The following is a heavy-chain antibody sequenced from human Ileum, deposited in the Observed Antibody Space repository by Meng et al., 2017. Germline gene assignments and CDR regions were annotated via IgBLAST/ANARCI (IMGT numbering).Heavy chain of an antibody. CDR3: ARGHQNYDILTGSY. Sequence: QVPLVQSGAAVKKPGASVKVSCKASGYTFTRYAMHWVRQAPGQRLEWMGWINTGNGDAKYSQRFQGRVTITRDTSASTVYMELSSLRSEDTTVYYCARGHQNYDILTGSYWGQGTLVTVSS. CDR2: INTGNGDA. D-gene: IGHD3-9*01. V-gene: IGHV1-3*04. J-gene: IGHJ4*02. CDR1: GYTFTRYA.